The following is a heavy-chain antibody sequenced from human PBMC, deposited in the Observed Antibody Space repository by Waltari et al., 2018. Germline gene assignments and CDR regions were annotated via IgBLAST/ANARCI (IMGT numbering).Heavy chain of an antibody. J-gene: IGHJ5*02. CDR1: GFTFSSYC. D-gene: IGHD1-26*01. V-gene: IGHV3-30*02. Sequence: QVQLVESGGGVVQPGGSLRLSCAASGFTFSSYCMHWVRQAPGKGLEWVAFIRYDGSNKYYADSVKGRFTISRDNSKNTLYLQMNSLRAEDTAVYYCAKDAGHYLNWFDPWGQGTLVTVSS. CDR2: IRYDGSNK. CDR3: AKDAGHYLNWFDP.